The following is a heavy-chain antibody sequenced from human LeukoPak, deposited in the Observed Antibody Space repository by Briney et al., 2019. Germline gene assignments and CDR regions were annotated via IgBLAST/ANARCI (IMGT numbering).Heavy chain of an antibody. CDR3: ARERIDSLDS. D-gene: IGHD3-16*02. V-gene: IGHV6-1*01. J-gene: IGHJ5*01. Sequence: SQTLSLTCAISGDTVSSTSGAWNWIRQSPSRGLEWLGRTYYRSKWFNDYAVSVKSRLTFSPDTSKNQVSLQLNSVIPEDTAVYYCARERIDSLDSWGQGTLVTVSS. CDR1: GDTVSSTSGA. CDR2: TYYRSKWFN.